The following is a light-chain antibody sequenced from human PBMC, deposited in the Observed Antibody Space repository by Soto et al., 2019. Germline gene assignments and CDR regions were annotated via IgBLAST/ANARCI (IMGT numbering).Light chain of an antibody. CDR1: QSVSSN. Sequence: EIVMTQSPATLSVSPGERATLSCRASQSVSSNLAWYQHKPGQAPMLLIYGASTRATGIPVRFSGSGSGIEFTLTISSLQSEDFAVYYCQQYSDYITFGQGTRLEIK. CDR3: QQYSDYIT. V-gene: IGKV3-15*01. CDR2: GAS. J-gene: IGKJ5*01.